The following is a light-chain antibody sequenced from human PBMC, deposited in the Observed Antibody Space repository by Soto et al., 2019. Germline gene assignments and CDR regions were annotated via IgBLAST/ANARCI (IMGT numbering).Light chain of an antibody. CDR3: QQHGTSYPNT. Sequence: EIVLTQSPGTLSLSPGERATLSCRASQSVNSNYLAWYQQKPGQAPRLLIYGASNRDTGIPDRFSGSGSGTDFSLTISRLEPDDFAVYYFQQHGTSYPNTFGQGTMLEIK. J-gene: IGKJ2*01. V-gene: IGKV3-20*01. CDR2: GAS. CDR1: QSVNSNY.